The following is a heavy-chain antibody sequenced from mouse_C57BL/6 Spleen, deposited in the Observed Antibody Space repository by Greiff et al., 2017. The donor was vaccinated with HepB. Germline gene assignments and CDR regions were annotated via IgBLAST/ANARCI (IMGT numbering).Heavy chain of an antibody. Sequence: QVQLQQPGAELVRPGSSVKLSCKASGYTFTSYWMHWVKQRPIQGLEWIGNIDPSDSETHYNQKFKDKATLTVDKSSSTAYMQLSSLTSEDSAVYYCARGGYYDYDRGFAYWGQGTLVTVSA. CDR1: GYTFTSYW. CDR3: ARGGYYDYDRGFAY. CDR2: IDPSDSET. D-gene: IGHD2-4*01. V-gene: IGHV1-52*01. J-gene: IGHJ3*01.